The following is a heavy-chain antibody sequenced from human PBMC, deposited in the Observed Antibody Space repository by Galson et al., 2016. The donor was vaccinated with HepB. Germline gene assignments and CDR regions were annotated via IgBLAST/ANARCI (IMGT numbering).Heavy chain of an antibody. CDR2: IIPIFGAA. Sequence: SVKVSCKASGGTFSNCGISWVRQAPGQGLEWMGGIIPIFGAANYEQKFQGRVTISADEATNTVYMELSSLTSEDTAVYYCARDRSSGWFDSSDIWGQGTMVTVSS. D-gene: IGHD6-19*01. V-gene: IGHV1-69*13. CDR1: GGTFSNCG. J-gene: IGHJ3*02. CDR3: ARDRSSGWFDSSDI.